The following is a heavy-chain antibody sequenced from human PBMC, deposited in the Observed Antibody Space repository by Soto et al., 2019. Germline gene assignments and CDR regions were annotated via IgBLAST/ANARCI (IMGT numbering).Heavy chain of an antibody. J-gene: IGHJ4*02. V-gene: IGHV3-23*01. CDR3: AKNPGYYYDSTGYHFDY. CDR2: ISYGGGTT. D-gene: IGHD3-22*01. CDR1: EFTFSNYA. Sequence: PGGSLRLSCAASEFTFSNYAMSWVRQDPGKGLEWVSAISYGGGTTYYADSVKGRFTISRDNSKNTLYLQMNSLRAEDTAVYYCAKNPGYYYDSTGYHFDYWGQGT.